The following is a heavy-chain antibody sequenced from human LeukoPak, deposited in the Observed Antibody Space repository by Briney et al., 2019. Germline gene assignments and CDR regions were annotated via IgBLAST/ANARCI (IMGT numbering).Heavy chain of an antibody. V-gene: IGHV4-30-4*08. CDR3: ARASLGYCSSTSCFGIIGAFDI. CDR1: GGSISSGDYY. CDR2: IYYSGST. Sequence: PSQTLSLTCTVSGGSISSGDYYWRWIRQPPGTGLEWLGYIYYSGSTYYNPSLKSRVTISVDTSKNQFSLKLSSVTAADTAVYYCARASLGYCSSTSCFGIIGAFDIWGQGTMVTVSS. D-gene: IGHD2-2*01. J-gene: IGHJ3*02.